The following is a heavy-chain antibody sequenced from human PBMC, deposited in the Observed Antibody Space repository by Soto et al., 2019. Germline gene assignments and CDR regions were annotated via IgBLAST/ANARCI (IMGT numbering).Heavy chain of an antibody. V-gene: IGHV1-69*06. Sequence: QVQLVQSGDEVKKPGSSVKVSCKASGGSFSSYAISWVRQAPVQGLEWMGGIIPIFGAPTYAQKFQGRVTIIADKASRTAYMELRSLRCEDTALYYCARAGPVSGNHAFDIWDQGTLVTVSS. CDR2: IIPIFGAP. J-gene: IGHJ3*02. CDR3: ARAGPVSGNHAFDI. CDR1: GGSFSSYA. D-gene: IGHD6-19*01.